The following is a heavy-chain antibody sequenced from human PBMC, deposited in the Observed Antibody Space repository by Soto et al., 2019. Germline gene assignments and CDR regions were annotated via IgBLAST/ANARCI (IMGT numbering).Heavy chain of an antibody. V-gene: IGHV1-18*01. J-gene: IGHJ4*02. CDR2: ISAYNGNT. CDR3: ARDEGPTVTTSSDY. CDR1: GYTFTSYG. Sequence: ASVKVSCKASGYTFTSYGISWVRQAPGQGIEWMGWISAYNGNTNYAQKLQGRVTMTTDTSTSTAYMELRSLRSDDTAVYYCARDEGPTVTTSSDYWGQGTLVTVSS. D-gene: IGHD4-17*01.